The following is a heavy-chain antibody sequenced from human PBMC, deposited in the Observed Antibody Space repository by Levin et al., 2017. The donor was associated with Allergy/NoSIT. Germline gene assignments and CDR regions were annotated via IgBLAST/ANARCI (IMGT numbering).Heavy chain of an antibody. V-gene: IGHV3-33*01. CDR3: ARDADRWFGAWYFDR. J-gene: IGHJ2*01. Sequence: PGGSLRLSCAASGFTFSSYGMHWVRQAPGKGLEWVAVIWYDGSNKYYADSVKGRFTISRDNSKNTLYLQMNSLRAEDTAVYYCARDADRWFGAWYFDRWGRGTLVTVSS. CDR1: GFTFSSYG. D-gene: IGHD3-10*01. CDR2: IWYDGSNK.